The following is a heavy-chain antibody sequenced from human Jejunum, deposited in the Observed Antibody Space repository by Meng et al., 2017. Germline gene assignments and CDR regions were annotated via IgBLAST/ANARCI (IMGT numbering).Heavy chain of an antibody. CDR3: ARDSGKATFDY. Sequence: EVQLVGSGGGLAQPGGSLRLSCAASGFTFSNYWMFWVRQGPGKGLVWVSRIKSDGSDIAYADSVQGRFTISRDNAKNTLYLQMNSLRADDTAVYYCARDSGKATFDYWGQGTLVTVSS. CDR1: GFTFSNYW. J-gene: IGHJ4*02. V-gene: IGHV3-74*01. D-gene: IGHD3-10*01. CDR2: IKSDGSDI.